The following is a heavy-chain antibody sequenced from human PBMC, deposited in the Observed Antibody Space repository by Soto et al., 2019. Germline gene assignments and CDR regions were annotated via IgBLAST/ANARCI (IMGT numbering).Heavy chain of an antibody. CDR2: ISAYNGNT. CDR3: ARDIAVAGHFDYYYYGMDV. Sequence: QVQLVQSGAEVKKPGASVKVSCKASGYTFTSYGISWVRQAPGQGLEWMGWISAYNGNTNYAQKLQGRVTMTTDTSTSTAYMELRSPRSDDTAVYYCARDIAVAGHFDYYYYGMDVWGQGTTVTVSS. D-gene: IGHD6-19*01. CDR1: GYTFTSYG. J-gene: IGHJ6*02. V-gene: IGHV1-18*01.